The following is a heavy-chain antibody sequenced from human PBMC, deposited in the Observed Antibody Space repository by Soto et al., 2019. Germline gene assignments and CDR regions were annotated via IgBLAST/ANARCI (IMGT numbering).Heavy chain of an antibody. CDR3: AKDRLGSSWYEDYYYGMDV. D-gene: IGHD6-13*01. V-gene: IGHV3-30*18. CDR2: ISYDGSNK. Sequence: PGGSLRVSCAASGFTFSSYGMHWVRQAPGKGLEWVAVISYDGSNKYYADSVKGRFTISRDNSKNTLYLQMNSLRAEDTAVYYCAKDRLGSSWYEDYYYGMDVWGQGTTVTVSS. J-gene: IGHJ6*02. CDR1: GFTFSSYG.